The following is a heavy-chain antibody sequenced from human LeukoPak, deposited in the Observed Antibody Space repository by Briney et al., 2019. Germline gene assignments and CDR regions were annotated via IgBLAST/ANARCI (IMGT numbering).Heavy chain of an antibody. CDR1: GFTFSDYY. J-gene: IGHJ4*02. CDR3: ARGYYDSNNYHRLGY. Sequence: GGSLRLSCAASGFTFSDYYMSWIRQAPGKGLEWVSYISSSGSTIYYADSVKGRFTISRDNAKNSLYLQMNSLRAEDTAVYYCARGYYDSNNYHRLGYWGQGTLVTVSS. D-gene: IGHD3-22*01. CDR2: ISSSGSTI. V-gene: IGHV3-11*01.